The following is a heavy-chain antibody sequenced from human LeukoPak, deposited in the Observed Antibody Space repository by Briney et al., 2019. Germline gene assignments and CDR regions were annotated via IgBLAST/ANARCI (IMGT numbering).Heavy chain of an antibody. D-gene: IGHD3-9*01. Sequence: GGSLRLSCAASGFTFSSYAMHWVRQAPGKGLEYVSAISSNGGSTYYANSVKGRFTISRDNSKNTLYLQMGSLRAEDTAVYYCARVNRYFDWLYAFDIWGQGTMVTVSS. CDR3: ARVNRYFDWLYAFDI. CDR2: ISSNGGST. J-gene: IGHJ3*02. V-gene: IGHV3-64*01. CDR1: GFTFSSYA.